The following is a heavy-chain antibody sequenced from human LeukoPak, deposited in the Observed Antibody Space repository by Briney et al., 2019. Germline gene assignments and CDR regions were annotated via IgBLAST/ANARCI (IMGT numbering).Heavy chain of an antibody. Sequence: GGSLRLSCAASGFTFSQAWTAWVRQAPGKGLEWVANIKEDGSEKNYVDSVKGRFTISRDNAENSVYLQMNDLRAEDTGVYYCVTKEPSTSGWSYWGQGTLVTVSS. CDR2: IKEDGSEK. CDR3: VTKEPSTSGWSY. CDR1: GFTFSQAW. J-gene: IGHJ4*02. D-gene: IGHD6-19*01. V-gene: IGHV3-7*01.